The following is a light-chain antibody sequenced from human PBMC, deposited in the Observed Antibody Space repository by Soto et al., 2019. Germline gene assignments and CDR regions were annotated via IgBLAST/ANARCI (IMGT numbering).Light chain of an antibody. V-gene: IGKV1-17*02. J-gene: IGKJ2*01. CDR2: AAS. CDR3: LEHYSYSNT. Sequence: DIQMPQSPSSLSASVGERVVITCRASQGISNALGWYQQKSGEAPKRMVFAASTLQRGAPPRFRGSGSGTEFTLTITYLHREEFATYYCLEHYSYSNTFGQGTKLEI. CDR1: QGISNA.